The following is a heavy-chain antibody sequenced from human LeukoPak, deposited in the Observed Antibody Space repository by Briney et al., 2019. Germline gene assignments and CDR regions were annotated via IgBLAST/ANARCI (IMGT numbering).Heavy chain of an antibody. V-gene: IGHV3-74*01. Sequence: GGSLRLSCAASGFTFSSHWMHWVRQAPGKGLVWVSRINSDGSSISYADSVKGRFTISRDNAKNTLYLQMNSLRAEDTAVYYCARGHSSSWYSNYYYGMDVWGQGTTVTVSS. CDR2: INSDGSSI. J-gene: IGHJ6*02. D-gene: IGHD6-13*01. CDR1: GFTFSSHW. CDR3: ARGHSSSWYSNYYYGMDV.